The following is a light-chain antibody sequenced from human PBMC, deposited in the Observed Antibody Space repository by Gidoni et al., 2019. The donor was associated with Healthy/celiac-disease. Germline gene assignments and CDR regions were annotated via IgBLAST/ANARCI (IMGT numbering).Light chain of an antibody. J-gene: IGKJ1*01. Sequence: GDSVTITCRASQCISNWLAWYQQKPGKAPKILIYDASRLEGGAPSRFSGRGSGTDFTLTISSLQPDDFATYYCQQDNTYSWTFGQGTNVEIK. CDR3: QQDNTYSWT. CDR1: QCISNW. CDR2: DAS. V-gene: IGKV1-5*01.